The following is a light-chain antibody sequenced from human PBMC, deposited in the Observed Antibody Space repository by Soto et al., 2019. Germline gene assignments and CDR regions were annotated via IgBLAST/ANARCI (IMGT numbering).Light chain of an antibody. V-gene: IGKV3-11*01. CDR1: QSVRAY. CDR2: DAS. J-gene: IGKJ4*01. Sequence: EIVLTQSPDTLSLSPGERATLSCRASQSVRAYLAWYQQKPGQAPRLLIYDASNRATGIPARFSGSGSGTDFTLTISSLEPEDFAVYYCQQRSSWPLTFGGGTKGEIK. CDR3: QQRSSWPLT.